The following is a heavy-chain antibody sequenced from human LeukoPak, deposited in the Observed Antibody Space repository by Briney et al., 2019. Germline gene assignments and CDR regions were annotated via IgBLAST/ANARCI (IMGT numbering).Heavy chain of an antibody. D-gene: IGHD2-8*02. CDR1: GYTFTSYG. CDR2: ISGDNGDT. J-gene: IGHJ4*02. CDR3: ARDAPAWSRDY. Sequence: SVEVSCKASGYTFTSYGINWVRQAPGQGLEWMGRISGDNGDTNYAQKFQGRVTMSTDRSTNTAYMELRSLRSDDTAVFYCARDAPAWSRDYWGQGTLVTVSS. V-gene: IGHV1-18*01.